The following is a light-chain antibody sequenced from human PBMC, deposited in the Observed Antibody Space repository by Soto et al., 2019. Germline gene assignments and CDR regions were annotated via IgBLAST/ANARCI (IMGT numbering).Light chain of an antibody. J-gene: IGKJ5*01. Sequence: EIVMTQSPATLSVSPGERATLSCRASQSVSSNLAWYQQKPGQAPRLLIYGASTRATGVPARFSGSGSGTDFTLTISRLEPEDFAVYYCQQYNNWPPITFGQGTRWRL. CDR3: QQYNNWPPIT. CDR1: QSVSSN. V-gene: IGKV3-15*01. CDR2: GAS.